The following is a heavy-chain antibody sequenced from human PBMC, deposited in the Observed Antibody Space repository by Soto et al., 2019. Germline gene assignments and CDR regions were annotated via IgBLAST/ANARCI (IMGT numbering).Heavy chain of an antibody. CDR3: SRGWELLQPSWFDP. Sequence: LSVTCTVSGGPISSYYWSWIRQPPGKGLEWIGYIYYSGSTNYNPSLKSRVTISVDTSKNQFSLKLSSVTAADTAVYYCSRGWELLQPSWFDPWGPGTLVTVSS. D-gene: IGHD1-26*01. V-gene: IGHV4-59*01. CDR1: GGPISSYY. J-gene: IGHJ5*02. CDR2: IYYSGST.